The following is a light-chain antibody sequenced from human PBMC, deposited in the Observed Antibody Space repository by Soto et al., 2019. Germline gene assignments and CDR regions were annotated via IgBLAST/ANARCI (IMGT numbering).Light chain of an antibody. Sequence: EIVLTQSPATLSLSPGERATLSCRASQYINTRLAWSQHRPGQAPRLLIYQTSIRAAGIPARFSASGTRTDFTLTISDVQPEDFAVYYCHQRQSWPRTFGQGTKVDIK. CDR3: HQRQSWPRT. CDR1: QYINTR. CDR2: QTS. V-gene: IGKV3-11*01. J-gene: IGKJ1*01.